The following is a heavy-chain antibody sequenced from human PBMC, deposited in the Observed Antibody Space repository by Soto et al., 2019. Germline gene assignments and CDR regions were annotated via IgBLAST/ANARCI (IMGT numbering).Heavy chain of an antibody. J-gene: IGHJ4*02. Sequence: SETLSLTCTVSGGSISSGDYYWSWIRQPPGKGLEWIGYIYYSGSTYYNPSLKSRVTISVDTSKNQFSLRLRSLTAADTAVYFCARVKATLYRDYYFDYWGQGTLVTVSS. V-gene: IGHV4-30-4*01. CDR2: IYYSGST. CDR1: GGSISSGDYY. D-gene: IGHD5-12*01. CDR3: ARVKATLYRDYYFDY.